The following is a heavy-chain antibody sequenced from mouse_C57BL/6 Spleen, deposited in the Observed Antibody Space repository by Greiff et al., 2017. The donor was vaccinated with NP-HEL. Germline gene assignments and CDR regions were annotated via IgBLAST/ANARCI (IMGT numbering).Heavy chain of an antibody. D-gene: IGHD2-4*01. CDR2: INPNNGGT. CDR3: ARIYYDAY. V-gene: IGHV1-18*01. J-gene: IGHJ3*01. Sequence: VQLKQSGPELVKPGASVKIPCKASGYTFTDYNMDWVKQSHGKSLEWIGDINPNNGGTIYNQKFKGKATLTVDKSSSTAYMELRSLTSEDTAVYYCARIYYDAYWGQGTLVTVSA. CDR1: GYTFTDYN.